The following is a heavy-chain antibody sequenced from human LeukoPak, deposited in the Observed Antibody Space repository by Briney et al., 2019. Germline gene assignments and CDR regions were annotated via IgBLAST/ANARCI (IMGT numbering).Heavy chain of an antibody. Sequence: SETLSLTCTVSGGSISSYYWSWIRQPAGKGLEWIGRIYTSGSTSYNPSLTSRVTMSVDTSKNQFSLKLSSVTAADTAVYYCARDDYGGNSRAFDIWGQGTMVTVSS. CDR3: ARDDYGGNSRAFDI. CDR1: GGSISSYY. D-gene: IGHD4-23*01. CDR2: IYTSGST. J-gene: IGHJ3*02. V-gene: IGHV4-4*07.